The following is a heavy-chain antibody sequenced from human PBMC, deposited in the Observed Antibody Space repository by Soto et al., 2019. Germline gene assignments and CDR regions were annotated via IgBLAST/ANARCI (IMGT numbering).Heavy chain of an antibody. V-gene: IGHV4-59*01. D-gene: IGHD2-2*01. J-gene: IGHJ6*03. CDR2: IYYSGST. CDR1: GGSISSYY. Sequence: SETLSLTCTVSGGSISSYYWSWIRQPPGKGLEWIGYIYYSGSTNYNPSLKSRVTISVDTSKNQFSLKLSSVTAADTAVYYCARTEGYCSSTSCFFHYYYMDVWGKGTTVTVSS. CDR3: ARTEGYCSSTSCFFHYYYMDV.